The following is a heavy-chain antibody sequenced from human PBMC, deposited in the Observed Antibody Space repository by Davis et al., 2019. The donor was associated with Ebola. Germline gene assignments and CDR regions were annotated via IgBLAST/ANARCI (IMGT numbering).Heavy chain of an antibody. V-gene: IGHV3-48*02. CDR1: GFIFSNNA. D-gene: IGHD6-19*01. CDR2: PGVGSYKF. CDR3: ARDVWTTAVAGHD. J-gene: IGHJ4*02. Sequence: GESLKISCVASGFIFSNNAMNWFRQAPGRGLEWVSYPGVGSYKFDHYAESVKGRFTVSRDDARNSVYLQPNSLRDDDTAVYFCARDVWTTAVAGHDWGQGTLVTVSS.